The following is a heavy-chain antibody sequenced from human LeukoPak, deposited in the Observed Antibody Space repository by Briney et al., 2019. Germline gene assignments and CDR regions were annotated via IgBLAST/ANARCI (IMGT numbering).Heavy chain of an antibody. D-gene: IGHD5-12*01. Sequence: PSQTLSLTCTVSGGSISSGGYYWSWIRQPPGKGLEWVGYIYYSGNTYYNPSLKSRVTISVDTSKNQFSLKLGSVTAADTAVYYCARASIGYDPDYWGQGTQVAVSP. CDR3: ARASIGYDPDY. CDR1: GGSISSGGYY. CDR2: IYYSGNT. J-gene: IGHJ4*02. V-gene: IGHV4-30-4*01.